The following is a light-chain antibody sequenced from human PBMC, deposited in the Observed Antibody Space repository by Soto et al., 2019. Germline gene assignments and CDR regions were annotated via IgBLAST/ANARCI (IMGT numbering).Light chain of an antibody. V-gene: IGLV1-47*01. J-gene: IGLJ1*01. CDR2: RNN. CDR3: AAWDDSLSGLYV. CDR1: SSNIGSNY. Sequence: QSVLTQPPSASGTPGQRVTISCSGSSSNIGSNYVYWYQQLPGTAPKLLIYRNNQRPSGVPDRLSGSKSGTSASLAISGLRSEDEADHYCAAWDDSLSGLYVFGTGTKVTVL.